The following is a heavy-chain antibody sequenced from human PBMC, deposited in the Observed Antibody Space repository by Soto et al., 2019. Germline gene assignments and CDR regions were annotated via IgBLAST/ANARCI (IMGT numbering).Heavy chain of an antibody. CDR2: IIPIFGTA. V-gene: IGHV1-69*13. J-gene: IGHJ6*02. D-gene: IGHD1-26*01. Sequence: SVKVSCKASGYTFTSYGISWVRQAPGQGLEWMGGIIPIFGTANYAQKFQGRVTITADESTSTAYMELSSLRSEDTAVYYCARAMMGATTGGYYYYGMDVWGQGTTVTVSS. CDR1: GYTFTSYG. CDR3: ARAMMGATTGGYYYYGMDV.